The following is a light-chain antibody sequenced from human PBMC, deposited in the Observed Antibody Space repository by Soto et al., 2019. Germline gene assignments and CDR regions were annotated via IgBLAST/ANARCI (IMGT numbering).Light chain of an antibody. CDR2: DAS. CDR3: QQRSNWPPEIT. Sequence: IVLTQSPATLSLYPGERATLSCRASQSVSSYLAWYQQKPGQAPRLLIYDASNRATGIPARFSGSGSGTDFTLTISSLEPEDFAVYYCQQRSNWPPEITFGQGTRLEIK. J-gene: IGKJ5*01. V-gene: IGKV3-11*01. CDR1: QSVSSY.